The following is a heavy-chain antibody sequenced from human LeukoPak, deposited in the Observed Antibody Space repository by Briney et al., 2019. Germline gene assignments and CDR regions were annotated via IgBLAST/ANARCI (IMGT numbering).Heavy chain of an antibody. CDR1: GYTLTELS. Sequence: ASVKVSCKVSGYTLTELSMHWVRQAPGKGLEWMGGFDPEDGETIYAQKFQGRVTMTRDTSISTAYMELSRLRSDDTAVYYCAGGYEDSWGQGTLVTVSS. D-gene: IGHD5-12*01. CDR3: AGGYEDS. V-gene: IGHV1-24*01. CDR2: FDPEDGET. J-gene: IGHJ4*02.